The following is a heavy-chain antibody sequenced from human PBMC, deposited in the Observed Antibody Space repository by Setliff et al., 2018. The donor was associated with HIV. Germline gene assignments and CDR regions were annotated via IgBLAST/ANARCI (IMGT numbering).Heavy chain of an antibody. J-gene: IGHJ4*02. V-gene: IGHV1-18*01. CDR1: GYNFNFHG. CDR2: ISGYDGDT. Sequence: ASVKVSCKASGYNFNFHGINWVRQAPGQGLEWMGWISGYDGDTKYARKFQGRVTLTTDTWTSTAYMELRSLRSDDTGVYYCARDTRSSIAPYNFDYWGQGTLVTVS. D-gene: IGHD6-6*01. CDR3: ARDTRSSIAPYNFDY.